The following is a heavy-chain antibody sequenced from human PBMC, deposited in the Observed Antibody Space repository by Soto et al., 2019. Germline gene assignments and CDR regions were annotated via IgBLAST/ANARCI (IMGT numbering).Heavy chain of an antibody. Sequence: QVQLVQSGAEVKKPGASVKVSCKASGYTFTSYDINWVRQATGQGPEWMGWMNPNSGDTHYAQTFQGRVTMTRNTSISTAYMELSSRRPDDTAMDYCARWYGGNSGDYWGQGTLVTVSS. CDR1: GYTFTSYD. J-gene: IGHJ4*02. D-gene: IGHD2-21*02. V-gene: IGHV1-8*01. CDR2: MNPNSGDT. CDR3: ARWYGGNSGDY.